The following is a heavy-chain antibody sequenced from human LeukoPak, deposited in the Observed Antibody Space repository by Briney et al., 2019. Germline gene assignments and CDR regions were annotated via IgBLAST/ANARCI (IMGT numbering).Heavy chain of an antibody. V-gene: IGHV1-2*02. CDR2: INPNSGGT. CDR1: GYTFTGYY. Sequence: GASVKVSCKASGYTFTGYYMHWVRQAPGQGLEWMGWINPNSGGTNYAQKFQGRVTMTRGTSISTAYMELSRLRSDDTAVYYCAKVWWKARGFGFDYWGQGTLVTVSS. D-gene: IGHD2-21*01. CDR3: AKVWWKARGFGFDY. J-gene: IGHJ4*02.